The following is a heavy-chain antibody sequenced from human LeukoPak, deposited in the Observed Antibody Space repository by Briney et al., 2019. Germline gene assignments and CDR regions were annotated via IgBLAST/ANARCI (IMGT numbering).Heavy chain of an antibody. CDR1: GFTVSSNY. V-gene: IGHV3-66*01. J-gene: IGHJ4*02. Sequence: GGSLRLSCAASGFTVSSNYMSWVRQAPGKGLEWVSVIYSGGSTYYADSVKGRSTISRDNSKNTLYLQMNSLRAEDTAVYYCARGSGKYYFDYWGQGTLVTVSS. CDR3: ARGSGKYYFDY. CDR2: IYSGGST.